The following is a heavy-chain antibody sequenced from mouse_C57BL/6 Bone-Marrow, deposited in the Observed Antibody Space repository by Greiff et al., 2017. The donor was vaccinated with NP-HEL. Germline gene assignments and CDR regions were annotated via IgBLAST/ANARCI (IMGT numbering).Heavy chain of an antibody. Sequence: VQLQQSGAELVKPGASVKLSCTASGFNIKDYYMHWVKQRTEQGLEWIGRIDPEDGETKYAQKFQGKATITADTSSNTAYLQLSSLTSEDTAVYYCARGGRGYPMDYWGQGTSVTVSS. CDR3: ARGGRGYPMDY. D-gene: IGHD3-3*01. J-gene: IGHJ4*01. CDR1: GFNIKDYY. CDR2: IDPEDGET. V-gene: IGHV14-2*01.